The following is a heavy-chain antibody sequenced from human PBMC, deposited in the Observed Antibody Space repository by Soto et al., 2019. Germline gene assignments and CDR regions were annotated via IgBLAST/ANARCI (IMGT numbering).Heavy chain of an antibody. CDR2: INPDNGNT. V-gene: IGHV1-3*01. Sequence: QVQLVQSGAEVKKPGASVKISCKASGYTLTRYTMNWVRQAPGQRLEWMGWINPDNGNTKSSQKFQDRVIITRDTSASTAYMDLSSLRSEDTALYYCARGIATGQLDPWGQGTLVTVSS. CDR1: GYTLTRYT. J-gene: IGHJ5*02. CDR3: ARGIATGQLDP. D-gene: IGHD2-15*01.